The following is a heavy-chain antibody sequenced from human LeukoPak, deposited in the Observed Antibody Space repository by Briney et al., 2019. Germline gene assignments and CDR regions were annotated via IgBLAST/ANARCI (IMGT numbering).Heavy chain of an antibody. Sequence: GGSLRLSCAASGFTLSSYEMNWVGQAPGKGVEGGSYISSSGSTIYYADSVKGRFTISRDNAKNSLYLQMNSLRAEDTAVYYCAELGITMIGGVWGKGTTVTVSS. CDR3: AELGITMIGGV. J-gene: IGHJ6*04. CDR2: ISSSGSTI. V-gene: IGHV3-48*03. D-gene: IGHD3-10*02. CDR1: GFTLSSYE.